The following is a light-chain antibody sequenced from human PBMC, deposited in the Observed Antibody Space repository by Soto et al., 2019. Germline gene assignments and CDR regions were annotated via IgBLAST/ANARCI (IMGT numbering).Light chain of an antibody. CDR1: QIIISW. CDR2: NAS. Sequence: DIHRTHSPSTLSASVLYRVTITCRAIQIIISWLSWYHQKPGKAPNLLIYNASVLESWVPSRFSGSGSGTEFTLTIASLQPDDFATYYCQHYNTYSWTFGQGTKVDI. CDR3: QHYNTYSWT. J-gene: IGKJ1*01. V-gene: IGKV1-5*03.